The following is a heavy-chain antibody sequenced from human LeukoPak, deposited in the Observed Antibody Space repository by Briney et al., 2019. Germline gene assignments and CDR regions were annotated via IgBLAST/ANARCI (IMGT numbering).Heavy chain of an antibody. V-gene: IGHV3-9*01. CDR3: AKDLRSTGEREKYYYYYMDV. Sequence: PGGSLRLSCAASGFTFDDYAMHWVRQAPGKGLEWVSGISWNSGSIGYADSVKGRFTISRDNAKNSLYLQMNSLRAEDTALYYCAKDLRSTGEREKYYYYYMDVWGKGTTVTISS. J-gene: IGHJ6*03. CDR1: GFTFDDYA. D-gene: IGHD2-2*01. CDR2: ISWNSGSI.